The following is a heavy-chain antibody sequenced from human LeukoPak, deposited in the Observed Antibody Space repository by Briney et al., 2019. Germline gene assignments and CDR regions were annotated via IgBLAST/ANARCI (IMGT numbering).Heavy chain of an antibody. V-gene: IGHV3-30*04. D-gene: IGHD5-18*01. Sequence: GGSLRLSCAASGFTFSSYAMHWVRQAPGKGLEWVAVISYDGSNKYNADSVKGRFTISRDNSKNTLYLQMNSLRAEDTAVYYCARDTAMVPDYWGQGTLVTVSS. CDR1: GFTFSSYA. CDR2: ISYDGSNK. J-gene: IGHJ4*02. CDR3: ARDTAMVPDY.